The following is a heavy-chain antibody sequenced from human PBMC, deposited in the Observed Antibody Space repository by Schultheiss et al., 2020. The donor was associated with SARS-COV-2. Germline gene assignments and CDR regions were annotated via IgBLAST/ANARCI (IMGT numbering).Heavy chain of an antibody. CDR3: ARGYSSSWPYFDY. CDR1: GFTFSSYA. Sequence: GESLKISCAASGFTFSSYAMHWVRQAPGKGLEYVSAISSNGGSTYYADSVKGRFTISRDNAKNSLYLQMNSLRAEDTAVYYCARGYSSSWPYFDYWGQGTLVTVSS. J-gene: IGHJ4*02. CDR2: ISSNGGST. D-gene: IGHD6-13*01. V-gene: IGHV3-64*04.